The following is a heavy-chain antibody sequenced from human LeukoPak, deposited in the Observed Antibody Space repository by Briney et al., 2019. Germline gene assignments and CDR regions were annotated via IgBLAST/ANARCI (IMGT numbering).Heavy chain of an antibody. CDR3: ATAGGY. J-gene: IGHJ4*02. V-gene: IGHV3-33*01. CDR1: GFTFSSYG. D-gene: IGHD3-10*01. Sequence: PGRSLRLSCAASGFTFSSYGMHWVRQAPGKGLEWVAVIWYDGSNKYYADSVKGRFTISRDDAKNTLYLQMNSLRAEDTAVYYCATAGGYWGQGTLVTVSS. CDR2: IWYDGSNK.